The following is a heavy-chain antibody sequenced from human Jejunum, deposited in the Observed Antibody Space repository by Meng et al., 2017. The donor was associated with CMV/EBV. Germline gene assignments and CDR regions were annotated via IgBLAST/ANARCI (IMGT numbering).Heavy chain of an antibody. Sequence: QGRVVPSGYEVKKPGASVKVSCKASGYTFIAYYMHWVRQAPGQGLEWMGWINPNTGGTNFAQKFQGRVTMARDTSITTAYMELSGLRSDDTAVYYCARGPSIGVRGVFYFDYWGQGTLVTVSS. CDR1: GYTFIAYY. V-gene: IGHV1-2*02. CDR2: INPNTGGT. J-gene: IGHJ4*02. D-gene: IGHD3-10*01. CDR3: ARGPSIGVRGVFYFDY.